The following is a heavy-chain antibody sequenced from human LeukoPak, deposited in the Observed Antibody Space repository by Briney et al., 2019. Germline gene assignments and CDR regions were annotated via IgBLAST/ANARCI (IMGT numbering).Heavy chain of an antibody. V-gene: IGHV3-48*02. CDR2: ISTGSSTT. D-gene: IGHD4-23*01. CDR3: ARVAAGYSVNYFDY. Sequence: GGSLRLSCAASEFAFSTYNMNWVRQAPGKGLEWVSYISTGSSTTYYADSVKGRFTISRDNVENSLYLQMNSLRDKDTAVYYCARVAAGYSVNYFDYWGQGTLVTVSS. J-gene: IGHJ4*02. CDR1: EFAFSTYN.